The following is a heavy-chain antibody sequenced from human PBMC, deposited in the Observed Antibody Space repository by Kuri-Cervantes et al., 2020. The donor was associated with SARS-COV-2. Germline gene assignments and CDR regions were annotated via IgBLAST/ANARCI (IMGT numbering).Heavy chain of an antibody. CDR3: AKMGPGGDLHYYYGMDV. Sequence: ETLSLTCVASGFTFYDYGSHWVRQAPGMGLQWVAVVLNDGRSKFYSESVRGRFTISKDNSRDTVHLQMTSLTVEDTAIYFCAKMGPGGDLHYYYGMDVWGPGTTVTVSS. D-gene: IGHD1-26*01. CDR1: GFTFYDYG. J-gene: IGHJ6*02. V-gene: IGHV3-30*02. CDR2: VLNDGRSK.